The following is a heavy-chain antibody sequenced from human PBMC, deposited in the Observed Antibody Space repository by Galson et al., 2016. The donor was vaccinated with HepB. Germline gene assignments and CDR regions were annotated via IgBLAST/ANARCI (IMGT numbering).Heavy chain of an antibody. Sequence: SLRLSCAASGFTFSSYWMHWLRQAPGKGLVWVARIKTDGTYADSLEGRFITTRDNAKKTLYLEMNSMRADDTAVYFCARDGLGAFDLWGQGTMVTVSS. V-gene: IGHV3-74*01. CDR2: IKTDG. J-gene: IGHJ3*01. CDR3: ARDGLGAFDL. D-gene: IGHD3-16*01. CDR1: GFTFSSYW.